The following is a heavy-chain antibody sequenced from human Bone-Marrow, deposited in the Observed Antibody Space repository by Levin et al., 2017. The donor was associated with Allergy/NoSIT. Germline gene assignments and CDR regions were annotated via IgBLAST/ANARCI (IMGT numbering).Heavy chain of an antibody. CDR2: ISSDGSNK. CDR3: AKDFYGSEI. J-gene: IGHJ4*02. Sequence: GESLKISCAASGFTFSSYGLHWVRQAPGKGLEWVAVISSDGSNKYYADSVKGRFTISRDNSKNTLYLQMNSLRAEDTAVYYCAKDFYGSEIWGQGTLVTVSS. V-gene: IGHV3-30*18. CDR1: GFTFSSYG. D-gene: IGHD3-10*01.